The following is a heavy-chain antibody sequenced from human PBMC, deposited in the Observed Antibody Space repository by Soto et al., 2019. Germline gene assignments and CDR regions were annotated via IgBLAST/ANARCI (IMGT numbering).Heavy chain of an antibody. V-gene: IGHV1-18*01. CDR2: ISAYNGNT. CDR1: GYTFTSYG. J-gene: IGHJ6*02. D-gene: IGHD6-19*01. Sequence: QVPLVQSGAEVKKPGASVKVSCKASGYTFTSYGISWVRQAPGQGLEWMGWISAYNGNTNYAQKLQGRVTMTTDTSTSTAYMELRSLRSDDTAVYYCARDEGGAVAGPSDYGMDVWGQGTTVTVSS. CDR3: ARDEGGAVAGPSDYGMDV.